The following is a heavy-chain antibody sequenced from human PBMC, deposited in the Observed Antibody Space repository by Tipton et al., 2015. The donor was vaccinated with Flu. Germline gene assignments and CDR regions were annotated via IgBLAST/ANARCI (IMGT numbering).Heavy chain of an antibody. D-gene: IGHD3-22*01. CDR1: GGSISTYY. J-gene: IGHJ4*02. CDR2: INYNGDT. Sequence: TLSLTCTVSGGSISTYYWSWIRQPPGKGLEWIGFINYNGDTDYNPSLKSRVTISVDASKNQFSLRLSSVTAADTAVYYCTRAPYSDYDTSGSSFDYWGQGTLVTVSS. CDR3: TRAPYSDYDTSGSSFDY. V-gene: IGHV4-59*01.